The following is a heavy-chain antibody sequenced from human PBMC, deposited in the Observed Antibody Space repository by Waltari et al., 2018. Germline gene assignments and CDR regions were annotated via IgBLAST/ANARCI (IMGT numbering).Heavy chain of an antibody. J-gene: IGHJ3*02. V-gene: IGHV4-59*01. Sequence: QVQLQESGPGLVKPSETLSLTCTVSGGSISSYYWSWIRQPPGKGLEWIGYIYYSGSTNYNPSLKSRVTISVDTSKNQFSLKLSSVTAADTAVYYCARDRGQQLDTNDDAFDIWGQGTMVTVSS. CDR2: IYYSGST. CDR3: ARDRGQQLDTNDDAFDI. D-gene: IGHD6-13*01. CDR1: GGSISSYY.